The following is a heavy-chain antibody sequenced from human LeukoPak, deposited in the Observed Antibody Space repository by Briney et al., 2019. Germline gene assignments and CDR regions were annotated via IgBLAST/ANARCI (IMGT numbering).Heavy chain of an antibody. Sequence: GGSLRLSCAVSGFTFSSYAMSWVRQAPGKGLEWVSAISGSGGSTYYADSVKGRFTISRDNSKNTLYLQMNSLRAEDTAVYYCANCYYDSSGCSFDYWGQGTLVTVSS. CDR3: ANCYYDSSGCSFDY. D-gene: IGHD3-22*01. CDR1: GFTFSSYA. J-gene: IGHJ4*02. CDR2: ISGSGGST. V-gene: IGHV3-23*01.